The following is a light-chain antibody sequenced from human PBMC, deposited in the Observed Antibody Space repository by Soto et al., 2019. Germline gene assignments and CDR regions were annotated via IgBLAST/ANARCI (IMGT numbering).Light chain of an antibody. Sequence: QSVLTQPPSASGSPGQSVTISCTGTSSDVGAYKYVSWYQQYPGKAPKLMIYDVSNRPSGVSNRFSGSKSGNTASLTISGLQAEDEADYYCSSYTSSSTLLYVFGTGTKLTVL. J-gene: IGLJ1*01. CDR3: SSYTSSSTLLYV. CDR2: DVS. V-gene: IGLV2-14*01. CDR1: SSDVGAYKY.